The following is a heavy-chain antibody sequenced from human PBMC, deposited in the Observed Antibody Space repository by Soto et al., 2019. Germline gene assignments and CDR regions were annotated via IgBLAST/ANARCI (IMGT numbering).Heavy chain of an antibody. CDR3: ARGSSGLLSYYYGMDV. CDR1: GGSISSGGYS. D-gene: IGHD1-26*01. V-gene: IGHV4-30-2*01. CDR2: IYHSGST. J-gene: IGHJ6*02. Sequence: SETLSLTCAVSGGSISSGGYSWSWIRQPPGKGLEWIGYIYHSGSTYYNPSLKSRVTISVDRSKNQFSLKLSSVTAADTAVYYCARGSSGLLSYYYGMDVWGQGTTVTV.